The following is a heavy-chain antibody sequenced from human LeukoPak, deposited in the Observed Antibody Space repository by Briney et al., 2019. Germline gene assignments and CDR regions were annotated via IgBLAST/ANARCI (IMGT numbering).Heavy chain of an antibody. J-gene: IGHJ4*02. CDR2: IIPILGIA. D-gene: IGHD2-15*01. V-gene: IGHV1-69*04. Sequence: GASVKVSCKASGGTFSSYAISWVRQAPGQGLEWMGRIIPILGIANYAQKFQGRVTITADKSTSTAYMELSSLRSEDTAVYYCARIAASYYFDYWGQGTLVTVSS. CDR1: GGTFSSYA. CDR3: ARIAASYYFDY.